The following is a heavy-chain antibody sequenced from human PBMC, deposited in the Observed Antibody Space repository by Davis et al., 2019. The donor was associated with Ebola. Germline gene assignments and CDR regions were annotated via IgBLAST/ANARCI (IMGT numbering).Heavy chain of an antibody. CDR3: ARRDSSSWHFDY. D-gene: IGHD6-13*01. V-gene: IGHV4-59*08. CDR2: IYYTGST. J-gene: IGHJ4*02. CDR1: GGSISSYY. Sequence: SETLSLTCTVSGGSISSYYWSWIRQPAGKGLEWIGYIYYTGSTTYNPSLKSRVTMSVDTAKSQLSLRLRSVTAADTAVYYCARRDSSSWHFDYWGQGTLVTVSS.